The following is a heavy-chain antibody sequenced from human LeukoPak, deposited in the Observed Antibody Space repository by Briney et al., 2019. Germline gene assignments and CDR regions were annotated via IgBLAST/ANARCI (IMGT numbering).Heavy chain of an antibody. J-gene: IGHJ6*03. CDR1: GFTFGSYG. V-gene: IGHV3-30*02. Sequence: GGSLRLSCTASGFTFGSYGMHWVRQAPGKGLEWVAFIRYDGFNKYYVDSVRGRFTISRDNSQNILFLQMNSLRVDDTAVYYCAKISQPSGYNIRPYYYMEVWGTGTTVIVSS. D-gene: IGHD3-22*01. CDR2: IRYDGFNK. CDR3: AKISQPSGYNIRPYYYMEV.